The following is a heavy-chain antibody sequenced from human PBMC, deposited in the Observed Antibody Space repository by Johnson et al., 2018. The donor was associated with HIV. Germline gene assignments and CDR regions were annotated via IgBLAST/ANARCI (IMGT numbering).Heavy chain of an antibody. CDR1: GFTFSSYA. D-gene: IGHD1-26*01. CDR3: AKGRLVGATTYDAFDI. V-gene: IGHV3-30-3*01. CDR2: ISYDGSNK. Sequence: QMLLVESGGGVVQPGRSLRLSCAASGFTFSSYAMHWVRQAPGKGLEWVAVISYDGSNKYYADSVKGRFTLSRDNSKNTLYLQMNSLRAEDTAVYYCAKGRLVGATTYDAFDIWGQGTMVTVSS. J-gene: IGHJ3*02.